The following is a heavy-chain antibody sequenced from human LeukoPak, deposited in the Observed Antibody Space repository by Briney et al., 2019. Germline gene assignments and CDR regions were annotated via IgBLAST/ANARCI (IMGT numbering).Heavy chain of an antibody. CDR1: GFTFSSYA. D-gene: IGHD6-13*01. J-gene: IGHJ4*02. V-gene: IGHV3-23*01. CDR2: ISGSSGST. CDR3: AKDRGSSSLYFDY. Sequence: GGSLRLSCAASGFTFSSYAMSWVRQAPGKGLEWISAISGSSGSTYYADSVKGRFTISRDSSKNTLYLQVNSLRAEDTAVYYCAKDRGSSSLYFDYWGQGTLVTVSS.